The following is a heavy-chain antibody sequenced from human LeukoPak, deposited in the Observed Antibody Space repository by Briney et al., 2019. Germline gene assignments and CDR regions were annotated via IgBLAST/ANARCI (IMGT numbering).Heavy chain of an antibody. J-gene: IGHJ4*02. D-gene: IGHD2-15*01. CDR2: INHSGST. CDR3: ARGRGDGLGYCSGGSCYDYFDY. CDR1: GGSFSGYY. V-gene: IGHV4-34*01. Sequence: PSETLSLTCAVYGGSFSGYYWSWIRQPPGKGLEWIGEINHSGSTNYNPSLKSRVTISVDTSKNQSSLKLSSVTAADTAVYYCARGRGDGLGYCSGGSCYDYFDYWGQGTLVTVSS.